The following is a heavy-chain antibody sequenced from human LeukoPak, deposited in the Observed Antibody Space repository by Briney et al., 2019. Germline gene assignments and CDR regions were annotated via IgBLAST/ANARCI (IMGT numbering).Heavy chain of an antibody. V-gene: IGHV4-34*01. D-gene: IGHD3-10*01. J-gene: IGHJ5*02. CDR3: ARTRVLLWFGELSRSNWFDP. CDR1: GGSFSGYY. CDR2: INHSGST. Sequence: SETLSLTCAVYGGSFSGYYWSWIRQPPGKGLEWIGEINHSGSTNYNPSLKSRVTISVDTSKNQFSLKLSSVSAADTAVYYCARTRVLLWFGELSRSNWFDPRGQGTLVTVSS.